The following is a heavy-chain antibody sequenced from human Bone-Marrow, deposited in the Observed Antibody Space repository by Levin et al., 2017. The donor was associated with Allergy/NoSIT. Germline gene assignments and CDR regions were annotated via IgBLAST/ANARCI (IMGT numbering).Heavy chain of an antibody. CDR3: ARAPIAARLSMSGFDP. J-gene: IGHJ5*02. CDR2: ISSSSSYI. V-gene: IGHV3-21*01. CDR1: GFTFSSYS. Sequence: GGSLRLSCAASGFTFSSYSMNWVRQAPGKGLEWVSSISSSSSYIYYADSVKGRFTISRDNAKNSLYLQMNSLRAEDTAVYYCARAPIAARLSMSGFDPWGQGTLVTVSS. D-gene: IGHD6-6*01.